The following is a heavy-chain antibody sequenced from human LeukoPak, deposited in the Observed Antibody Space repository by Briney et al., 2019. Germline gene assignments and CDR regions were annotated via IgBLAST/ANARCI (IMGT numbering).Heavy chain of an antibody. CDR2: VFYSGNS. Sequence: PSETLSPACSVSGAFTITYYRSWVRQPPTGGLEWIGYVFYSGNSNYNPNFTSRVTMSVDTSKSQFSLKLTSLSAADTAVYYCARIDPIGLFDHWGQGTLVTVSS. CDR3: ARIDPIGLFDH. CDR1: GAFTITYY. J-gene: IGHJ4*02. V-gene: IGHV4-59*13. D-gene: IGHD3-16*02.